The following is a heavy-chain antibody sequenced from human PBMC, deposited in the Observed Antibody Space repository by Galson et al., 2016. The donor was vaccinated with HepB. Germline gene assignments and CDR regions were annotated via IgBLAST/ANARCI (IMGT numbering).Heavy chain of an antibody. CDR1: GFTFHNYG. V-gene: IGHV3-21*01. Sequence: SLRLSCAVSGFTFHNYGMSWVRQAPGKGLEWVSSISSTTMYIYYGDSVKGRFTISRDNAKNSLDLQMNSLRAEDTAGYYCARGEGRMAGIYYAFDIWGQGTMVTVSS. CDR2: ISSTTMYI. CDR3: ARGEGRMAGIYYAFDI. J-gene: IGHJ3*02. D-gene: IGHD6-19*01.